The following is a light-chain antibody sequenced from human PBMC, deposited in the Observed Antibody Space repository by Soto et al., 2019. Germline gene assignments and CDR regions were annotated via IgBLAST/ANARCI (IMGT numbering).Light chain of an antibody. Sequence: QSALTQPASVSGSPGQSITISCFGSSSDVGSNDLVSWYQHHPGKAPTLLIYEATKRPSGVSYRFSASKSGNTASLTISGLQDEDEADYYCCSYARSVYVFGSGTKVTDL. CDR2: EAT. CDR1: SSDVGSNDL. CDR3: CSYARSVYV. J-gene: IGLJ1*01. V-gene: IGLV2-23*01.